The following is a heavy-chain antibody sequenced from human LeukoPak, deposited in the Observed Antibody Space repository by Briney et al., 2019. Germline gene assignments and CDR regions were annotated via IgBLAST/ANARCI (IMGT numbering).Heavy chain of an antibody. CDR1: GFTFSSYA. J-gene: IGHJ4*02. CDR3: AKHPLYDILTGYPHPGFDY. D-gene: IGHD3-9*01. CDR2: ISGSGGST. Sequence: GGSLRLSCAASGFTFSSYAMSWVRQAPGKGLEWVSAISGSGGSTYYADSVKGRFTISRDNSKNTLYLQMNSLRAEDTAVYYCAKHPLYDILTGYPHPGFDYWGQGTLVTVSS. V-gene: IGHV3-23*01.